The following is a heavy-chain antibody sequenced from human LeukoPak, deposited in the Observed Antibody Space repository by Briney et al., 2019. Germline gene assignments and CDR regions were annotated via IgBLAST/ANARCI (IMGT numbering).Heavy chain of an antibody. J-gene: IGHJ4*02. D-gene: IGHD1-26*01. V-gene: IGHV3-74*01. CDR1: GFTFSSYW. CDR2: ISSDGSST. CDR3: ARGYSGSYRVDY. Sequence: GGSLRLSCAASGFTFSSYWMHWVRQAPGKGLVWVSRISSDGSSTTYADSVKGRFTISRDNAKNTLYQQMNSLRAEDTAVYYCARGYSGSYRVDYWGQGTLVTVSS.